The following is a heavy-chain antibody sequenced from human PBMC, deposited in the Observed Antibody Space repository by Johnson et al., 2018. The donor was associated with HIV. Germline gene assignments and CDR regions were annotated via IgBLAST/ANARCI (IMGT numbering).Heavy chain of an antibody. CDR1: GFTFSSYA. J-gene: IGHJ3*02. V-gene: IGHV3-30-3*01. CDR3: ARISQHHNSDAFDI. D-gene: IGHD1-1*01. Sequence: QVQLVESGGGVVQPGRSLRLSCAAYGFTFSSYAMHWVRQAPGKGLEWVAVISYDGSNKYYADSVKGRFTISRDNSKNTLYLQMNSLRAEDTAVYYCARISQHHNSDAFDIWGQGTMVTVSS. CDR2: ISYDGSNK.